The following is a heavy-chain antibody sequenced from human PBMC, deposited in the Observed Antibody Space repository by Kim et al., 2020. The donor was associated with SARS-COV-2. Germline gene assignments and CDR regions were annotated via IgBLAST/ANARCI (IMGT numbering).Heavy chain of an antibody. CDR3: AKELGVLLWFVLSPMDV. J-gene: IGHJ6*03. D-gene: IGHD3-10*01. Sequence: GGSLRLSCAASGFTFGDYAMHWVRQAPGKGLEWVSGISWNSGSIGYADSVKGRFTISRDNAKNSLYLQMNSLRAEDTALYYCAKELGVLLWFVLSPMDVWGKGTTVTVSS. V-gene: IGHV3-9*01. CDR2: ISWNSGSI. CDR1: GFTFGDYA.